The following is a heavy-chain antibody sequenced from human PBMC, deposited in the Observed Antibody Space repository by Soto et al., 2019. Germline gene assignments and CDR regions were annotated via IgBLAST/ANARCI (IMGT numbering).Heavy chain of an antibody. Sequence: ASVKVSCEASGYTFTSYDINWVRQATGQGLEWMGWMNPNSGNTGYAQKFQGRVTMTRNTSISTAYMELSSLRSEDTAVYYCVSSHYGDYDFDYWGQGTLVTVSS. D-gene: IGHD4-17*01. CDR3: VSSHYGDYDFDY. CDR1: GYTFTSYD. CDR2: MNPNSGNT. V-gene: IGHV1-8*01. J-gene: IGHJ4*02.